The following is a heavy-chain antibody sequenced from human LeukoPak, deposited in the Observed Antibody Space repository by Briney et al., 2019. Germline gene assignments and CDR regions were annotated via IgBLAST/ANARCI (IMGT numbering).Heavy chain of an antibody. D-gene: IGHD3-10*01. CDR1: GGSVNNYF. CDR3: ARSDYYGSGSHTVFDAFDI. V-gene: IGHV4-59*02. J-gene: IGHJ3*02. CDR2: IDDSGNT. Sequence: PSETLSLTCTVSGGSVNNYFWSWIRRPPGKGLEWIGYIDDSGNTDYNPSLKSQVSISIAKSKNQFFLKLSSVTAADTAMYCCARSDYYGSGSHTVFDAFDIWGQGTRVTVSS.